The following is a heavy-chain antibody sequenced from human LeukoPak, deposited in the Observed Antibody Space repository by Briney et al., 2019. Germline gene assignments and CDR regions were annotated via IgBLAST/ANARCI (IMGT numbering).Heavy chain of an antibody. CDR2: IYYSGST. Sequence: SQTLSLTCTVSGGSISSGDYYWSWIRQPPGKGLEWIGYIYYSGSTYYNPPLKSRVTISVDTSKNQFSLKLSSVTAADTAVYYCARDGVHYDFWSGPTGGRYYYYYMDVWGKGTTVTVSS. CDR1: GGSISSGDYY. V-gene: IGHV4-30-4*08. J-gene: IGHJ6*03. D-gene: IGHD3-3*01. CDR3: ARDGVHYDFWSGPTGGRYYYYYMDV.